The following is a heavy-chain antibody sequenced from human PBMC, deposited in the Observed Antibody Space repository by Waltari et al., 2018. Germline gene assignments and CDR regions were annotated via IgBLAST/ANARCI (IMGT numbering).Heavy chain of an antibody. CDR2: SIPIIGTA. J-gene: IGHJ4*02. CDR3: VRGSSGYHPVDY. CDR1: GGTFSSYA. Sequence: QVQLVQSGAEVKKPGSSVKVSCKASGGTFSSYAISWVRQAPGQGLEWMGGSIPIIGTANYAQKFQGRVTITRDTSASTAYMELSSLRSEDTAVYYCVRGSSGYHPVDYWGQGTLVTVSS. D-gene: IGHD3-22*01. V-gene: IGHV1-69*05.